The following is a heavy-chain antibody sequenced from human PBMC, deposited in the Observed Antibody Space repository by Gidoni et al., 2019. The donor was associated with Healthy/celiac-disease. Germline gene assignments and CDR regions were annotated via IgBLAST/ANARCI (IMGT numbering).Heavy chain of an antibody. Sequence: QITLKESGPTLVKPTQTLTLTCTFSGFSPSTSGVGVGWIRQPPGKALEWLALIYWDDDKRYSPSLKSRLTITKDTSKNQVVLTMTNMDPVDTATYYCAHSDDGYSSGWFDPWGQGTLVTGSS. CDR1: GFSPSTSGVG. D-gene: IGHD6-19*01. J-gene: IGHJ5*02. CDR3: AHSDDGYSSGWFDP. V-gene: IGHV2-5*02. CDR2: IYWDDDK.